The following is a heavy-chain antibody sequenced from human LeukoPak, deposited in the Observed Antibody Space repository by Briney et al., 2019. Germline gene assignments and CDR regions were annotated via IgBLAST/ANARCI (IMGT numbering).Heavy chain of an antibody. D-gene: IGHD4-23*01. V-gene: IGHV3-7*01. CDR2: IKQDGSEK. Sequence: GGSLRLSCAASGFTFSSYWMSWVRQAPGKGLEWVANIKQDGSEKYHVDSVKGRFTISRDNAKNSLYLQMNSLRAEDTAVYYCARQLNNDGGWSDAFDIRGQGTMVTVSS. J-gene: IGHJ3*02. CDR3: ARQLNNDGGWSDAFDI. CDR1: GFTFSSYW.